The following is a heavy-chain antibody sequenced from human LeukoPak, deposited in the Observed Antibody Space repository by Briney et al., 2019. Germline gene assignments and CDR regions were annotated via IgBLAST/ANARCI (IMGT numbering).Heavy chain of an antibody. J-gene: IGHJ4*02. D-gene: IGHD3-3*01. CDR3: AGHSVLRFLEWLLFFDY. CDR2: IYYSGST. V-gene: IGHV4-39*01. CDR1: GGSISSSSYY. Sequence: SETLSLTCTVSGGSISSSSYYWGWIRQPPGKGLEWIGSIYYSGSTYYNPSLKSRVTISVDTSKNQLSLKLSSVTAADTAVYYCAGHSVLRFLEWLLFFDYWGQGTLVTVSS.